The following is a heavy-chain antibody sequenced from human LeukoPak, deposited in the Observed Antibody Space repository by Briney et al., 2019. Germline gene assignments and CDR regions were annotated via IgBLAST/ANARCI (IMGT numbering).Heavy chain of an antibody. J-gene: IGHJ5*02. CDR3: ASSRGWLQFYWFDP. V-gene: IGHV1-8*01. Sequence: ASVMVSCKASGYTFTSYDINWVRQATGQGLEWMGWMNPNSGNTGYAQKFQGRVTMTRNTSISTAYMELSSLRSEDTAVYFCASSRGWLQFYWFDPWGQGTLVTVSS. CDR2: MNPNSGNT. CDR1: GYTFTSYD. D-gene: IGHD5-24*01.